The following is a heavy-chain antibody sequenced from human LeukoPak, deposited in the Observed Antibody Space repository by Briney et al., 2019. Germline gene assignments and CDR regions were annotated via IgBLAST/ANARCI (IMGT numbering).Heavy chain of an antibody. D-gene: IGHD6-13*01. V-gene: IGHV1-8*01. J-gene: IGHJ5*02. Sequence: ASVKVSCKASGYTFTSYDINWVRQATGQGLEWMGWMNPNSGNTGYAQKFQGRVTMTRNTSISTAYMELSSLRSEDTAVYYCARVRSSSWYRWYWFDPWGQGTLVTVSS. CDR3: ARVRSSSWYRWYWFDP. CDR2: MNPNSGNT. CDR1: GYTFTSYD.